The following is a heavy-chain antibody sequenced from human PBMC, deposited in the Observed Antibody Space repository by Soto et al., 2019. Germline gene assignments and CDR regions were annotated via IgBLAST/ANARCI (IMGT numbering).Heavy chain of an antibody. J-gene: IGHJ5*02. V-gene: IGHV4-34*02. Sequence: QVQLQQWGAGLLKPSETLSLTCGVYGGSFSGFYWTWIRQTPGKGLEGIGEINHTGNTTYIPSLKSRVPRSVDTSRNQCSLNLGSWTAPDTAVYFCASAPLTSLRWRDPWGQGTLVTVSS. CDR1: GGSFSGFY. D-gene: IGHD2-2*01. CDR3: ASAPLTSLRWRDP. CDR2: INHTGNT.